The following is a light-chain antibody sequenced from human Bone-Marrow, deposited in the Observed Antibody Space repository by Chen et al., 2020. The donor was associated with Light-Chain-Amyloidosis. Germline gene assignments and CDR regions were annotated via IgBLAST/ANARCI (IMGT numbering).Light chain of an antibody. J-gene: IGLJ2*01. CDR1: DLPTKY. Sequence: SYELTQPPSVSVSPGQTARITCSGDDLPTKYAYWYQQKPGKAPVLVIHRDTERPSGISERFSGSSTGTTATLTISGVQAEDKADYHCQSADSSGTYEVIFGGGTKLTVL. V-gene: IGLV3-25*03. CDR2: RDT. CDR3: QSADSSGTYEVI.